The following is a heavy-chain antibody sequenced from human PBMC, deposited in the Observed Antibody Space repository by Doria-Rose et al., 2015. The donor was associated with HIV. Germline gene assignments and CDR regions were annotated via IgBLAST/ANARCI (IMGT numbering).Heavy chain of an antibody. D-gene: IGHD6-13*01. Sequence: ESGPVLVKPTETLTLTCTVSGVSLSSPGMGVSWIRQPPGKALEWPAHMFSDDERSYTTSLKSRLTISRGTSKSQVVLTMTDMDPVDTATYYCARIKSSRWYHKYYFDFWGQGTLVTVSA. CDR1: GVSLSSPGMG. CDR2: MFSDDER. CDR3: ARIKSSRWYHKYYFDF. V-gene: IGHV2-26*01. J-gene: IGHJ4*02.